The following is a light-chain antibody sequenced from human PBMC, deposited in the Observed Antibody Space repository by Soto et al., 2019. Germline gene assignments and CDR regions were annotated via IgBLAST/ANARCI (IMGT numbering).Light chain of an antibody. CDR3: SSYTSSSTLEVV. Sequence: QSALTQPASVSGSPGQSITISCSGTSSDVGGYNFVSWYQQHPGEAPKLMIYEVSNRPSGVSNRFSGSKSGNTASLTISGLQAEDEADYYCSSYTSSSTLEVVFGGGTKLTVL. J-gene: IGLJ2*01. V-gene: IGLV2-14*01. CDR2: EVS. CDR1: SSDVGGYNF.